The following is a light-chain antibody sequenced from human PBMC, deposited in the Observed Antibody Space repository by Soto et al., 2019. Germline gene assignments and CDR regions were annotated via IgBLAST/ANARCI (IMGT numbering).Light chain of an antibody. CDR2: DNN. V-gene: IGLV1-51*01. J-gene: IGLJ1*01. Sequence: QSVLAHPPSVSTAPGQNVTMSCCGGSSSIGNNYVSWYQQLPGTAPKLLIYDNNKRPSGVPERFSGSKSGTSATLGIAGLQTGDEADYYCGTWDSSLSGFVFGTGTKVTVL. CDR1: SSSIGNNY. CDR3: GTWDSSLSGFV.